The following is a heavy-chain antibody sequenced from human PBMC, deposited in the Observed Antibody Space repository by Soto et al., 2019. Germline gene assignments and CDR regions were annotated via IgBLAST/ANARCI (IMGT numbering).Heavy chain of an antibody. Sequence: QVQLQESGPGLVKPSETLSLTCTVSGGSISSYYWSWIRQPPGKGLEWIGYIYYSGSTNYNPSLTSRVTXLVXTXTNQSALKLSSVTAADTAVYYCARGPTPYGDYSFDYWGQGTLVTVSS. J-gene: IGHJ4*02. CDR2: IYYSGST. CDR3: ARGPTPYGDYSFDY. CDR1: GGSISSYY. D-gene: IGHD4-17*01. V-gene: IGHV4-59*01.